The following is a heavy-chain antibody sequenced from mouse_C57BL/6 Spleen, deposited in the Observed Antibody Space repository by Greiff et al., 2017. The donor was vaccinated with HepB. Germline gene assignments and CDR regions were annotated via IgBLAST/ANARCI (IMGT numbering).Heavy chain of an antibody. D-gene: IGHD1-1*01. V-gene: IGHV1-53*01. CDR2: INPSNGGT. Sequence: QVQLQQPGTELVKPGASVKLSCKASGYTFTSYWMHWVKQRPGQGLEWIGNINPSNGGTNYNEKFKSKATLTVDKSSSTAYMQLSSLTSEDSAVYYCVREEEKITTVVAPYYFDYWGQGTTLTVSS. J-gene: IGHJ2*01. CDR1: GYTFTSYW. CDR3: VREEEKITTVVAPYYFDY.